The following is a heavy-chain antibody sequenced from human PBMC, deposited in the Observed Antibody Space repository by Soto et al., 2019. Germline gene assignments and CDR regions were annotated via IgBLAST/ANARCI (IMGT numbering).Heavy chain of an antibody. V-gene: IGHV3-74*03. D-gene: IGHD2-15*01. J-gene: IGHJ4*02. CDR3: EVRPGYSSGGDY. CDR1: GLTFRTYW. Sequence: EVQLVESGGGLVQPGGSLRLSCAASGLTFRTYWVIWVRQAPGKGLVWVSRVYNDGDTTMHAASVTGRFTISRDNAKNTVYLQMSGLRVEDKDMYYCEVRPGYSSGGDYWGQGTMVTVSS. CDR2: VYNDGDTT.